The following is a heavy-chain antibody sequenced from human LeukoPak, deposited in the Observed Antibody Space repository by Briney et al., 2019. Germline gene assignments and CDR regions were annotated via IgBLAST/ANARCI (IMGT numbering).Heavy chain of an antibody. D-gene: IGHD5-12*01. CDR1: GFTFSSYA. V-gene: IGHV3-30*04. CDR2: ISYDGSNK. Sequence: GGSLRLSCAASGFTFSSYAMHWVRQAPGKGLEWVAVISYDGSNKYYADSVKGRFTISRDNSKNTLYLQMNSLRAEDTAVYYCARARPSMWIDYWGQGTLVTVSS. CDR3: ARARPSMWIDY. J-gene: IGHJ4*02.